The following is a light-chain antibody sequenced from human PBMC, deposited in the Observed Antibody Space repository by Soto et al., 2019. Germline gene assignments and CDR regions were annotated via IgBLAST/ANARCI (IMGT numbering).Light chain of an antibody. CDR2: EGS. CDR1: SSDVGSYNL. Sequence: QSPLTQPASVSGSPGQSITISCTGTSSDVGSYNLVSWYQQHPGKAPKLIIYEGSKRTSGVSNRFSGSKSGNTTSLTISGFQAEDEADYYCCSYAGSSTWVFGGGTEVTVL. CDR3: CSYAGSSTWV. V-gene: IGLV2-23*01. J-gene: IGLJ3*02.